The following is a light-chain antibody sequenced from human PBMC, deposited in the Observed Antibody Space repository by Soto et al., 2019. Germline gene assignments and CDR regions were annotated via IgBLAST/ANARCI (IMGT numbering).Light chain of an antibody. Sequence: DIQMTQSPSSLSASVGDRVTITCRASQYISNYLNWYHQKPGKAPKLLIYAASTLQSGVPSRFSGSGSGTDFTLTITSLQPVDFATYYCQLSYNTPQYTFGQGTKLEIK. CDR1: QYISNY. CDR3: QLSYNTPQYT. CDR2: AAS. J-gene: IGKJ2*01. V-gene: IGKV1-39*01.